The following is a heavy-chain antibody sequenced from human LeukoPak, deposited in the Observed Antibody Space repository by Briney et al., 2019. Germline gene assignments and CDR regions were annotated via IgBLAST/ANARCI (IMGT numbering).Heavy chain of an antibody. V-gene: IGHV4-30-4*01. CDR1: GGSISCGDYY. CDR3: ARGDSITMTQEAAFDP. Sequence: PSQTLSLTCTVSGGSISCGDYYWSWIRQPPGKGLKWIGYIFYSGSTNYNPSLKSRVTISVDTSKNQFFLKLSSVTAADTAVYYCARGDSITMTQEAAFDPWGQGTLVTVSS. D-gene: IGHD3-22*01. CDR2: IFYSGST. J-gene: IGHJ5*02.